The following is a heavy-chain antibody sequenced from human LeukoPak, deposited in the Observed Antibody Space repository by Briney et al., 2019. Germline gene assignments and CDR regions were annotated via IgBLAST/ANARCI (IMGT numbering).Heavy chain of an antibody. CDR3: ARQKRYFGNCDY. V-gene: IGHV4-59*01. Sequence: SETLSLTCTVSGDSLSDYYWTWIRQPPGKGLEYIGHIYYSGTTKYNPSLRSRVTMSVDASKNQFSLKLTSVTAADTAVYYCARQKRYFGNCDYWGQGTLVTVSS. J-gene: IGHJ4*02. CDR2: IYYSGTT. D-gene: IGHD3-9*01. CDR1: GDSLSDYY.